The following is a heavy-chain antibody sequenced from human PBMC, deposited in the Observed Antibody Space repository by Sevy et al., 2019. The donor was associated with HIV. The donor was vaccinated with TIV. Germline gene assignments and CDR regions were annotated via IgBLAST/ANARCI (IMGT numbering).Heavy chain of an antibody. CDR1: GFTFSSYA. V-gene: IGHV3-23*01. Sequence: GGSLRLSCAASGFTFSSYAMSWVRQAPGKGLEWVSAISGSGGSTYYADSVKGRFTISRDNSKNTLYLQMNSLRAEDTAVYYCAKGLYYYDSSGHDAFDIWGQGTMVTVSS. CDR3: AKGLYYYDSSGHDAFDI. J-gene: IGHJ3*02. CDR2: ISGSGGST. D-gene: IGHD3-22*01.